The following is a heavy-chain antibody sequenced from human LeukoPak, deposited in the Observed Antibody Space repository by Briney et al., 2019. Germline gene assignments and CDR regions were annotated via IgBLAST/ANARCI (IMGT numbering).Heavy chain of an antibody. CDR2: INPNSGGT. V-gene: IGHV1-2*02. Sequence: ASVMLSCKASGYTYTGYNMHWVRQAPGQGVEWMGWINPNSGGTNYAQKFQGRVTMTRDTSISTAYMELSRLRSDDTAVYYCARDDEVAAAPEGDDYWGQGTLVPVSS. CDR3: ARDDEVAAAPEGDDY. CDR1: GYTYTGYN. D-gene: IGHD2-15*01. J-gene: IGHJ4*02.